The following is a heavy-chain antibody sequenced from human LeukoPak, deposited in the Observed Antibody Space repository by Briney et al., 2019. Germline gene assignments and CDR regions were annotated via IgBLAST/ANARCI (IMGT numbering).Heavy chain of an antibody. D-gene: IGHD5-18*01. J-gene: IGHJ4*02. Sequence: SETLSLTCTVSGGSISSGDYYWSWIRQPPGKGLEWIGYIYYSGSTYYNPSLKSRVTISVDTSKNQFSLKLSSVTAADTAVCYCARDQRGYSYGGVDYWGQGTLVTVS. CDR3: ARDQRGYSYGGVDY. V-gene: IGHV4-30-4*08. CDR2: IYYSGST. CDR1: GGSISSGDYY.